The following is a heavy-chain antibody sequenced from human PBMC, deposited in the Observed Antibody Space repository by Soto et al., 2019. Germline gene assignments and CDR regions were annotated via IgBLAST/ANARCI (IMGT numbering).Heavy chain of an antibody. Sequence: QVQLVQSGAEEKKPGASVKVSCKASGYTFTSYAMHWVRQAPGQRLEWMGWINAGNGNTKYPQRFQGRVSITRNTAARTAYMELSSLSSEDTAVYYCARGGEAVVVADVDYYDMYVWCHGTTLTVSS. CDR1: GYTFTSYA. CDR3: ARGGEAVVVADVDYYDMYV. CDR2: INAGNGNT. D-gene: IGHD2-15*01. J-gene: IGHJ6*02. V-gene: IGHV1-3*05.